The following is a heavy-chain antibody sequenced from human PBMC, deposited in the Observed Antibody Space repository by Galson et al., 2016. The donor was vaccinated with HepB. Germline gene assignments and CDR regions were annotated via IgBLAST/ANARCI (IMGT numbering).Heavy chain of an antibody. D-gene: IGHD3-16*02. J-gene: IGHJ4*02. Sequence: PALVKPTQTLTLTCTFSGFSLTTSGVGVGWIRQPPKKALEWLALIYWDDHKRYSPSLKSRLTITKDTSKNQVVLTMTNMDPVDTATYYCAHTLKFPLYDYVGGGYRTSDFDYWGQGTLVTVSS. V-gene: IGHV2-5*02. CDR2: IYWDDHK. CDR1: GFSLTTSGVG. CDR3: AHTLKFPLYDYVGGGYRTSDFDY.